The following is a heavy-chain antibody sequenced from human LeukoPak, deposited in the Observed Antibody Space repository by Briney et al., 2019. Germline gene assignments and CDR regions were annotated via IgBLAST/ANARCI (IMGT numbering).Heavy chain of an antibody. CDR1: GFTFSSYA. J-gene: IGHJ4*02. D-gene: IGHD3-22*01. CDR3: ARPDRSGYSLDY. CDR2: ISGSGGST. Sequence: QAGGSLRLSCAASGFTFSSYAMSWVRQAPGKGLEWVSAISGSGGSTYYADSVKGRFTISRDNAKNSLYLQMKSLRAEDTAVYYCARPDRSGYSLDYWGQGTLVTVPS. V-gene: IGHV3-23*01.